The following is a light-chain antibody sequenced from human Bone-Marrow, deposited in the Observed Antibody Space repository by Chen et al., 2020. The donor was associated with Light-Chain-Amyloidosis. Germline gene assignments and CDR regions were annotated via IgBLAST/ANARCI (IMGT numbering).Light chain of an antibody. Sequence: DIVMTQSPLSLPVTPGAPASISCRSSQSLLHSNGYNYLDWYLQKPGQSPQLLIYLGSNRASGVPDRFSGSGSGTDFTLRISRVEAEDVGVYYCMQALHTPYTFGQGTKLEIK. CDR3: MQALHTPYT. V-gene: IGKV2-28*01. J-gene: IGKJ2*01. CDR1: QSLLHSNGYNY. CDR2: LGS.